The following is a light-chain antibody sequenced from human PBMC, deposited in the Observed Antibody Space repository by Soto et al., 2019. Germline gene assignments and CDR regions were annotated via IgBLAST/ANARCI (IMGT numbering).Light chain of an antibody. CDR2: DES. CDR1: QSIGSS. J-gene: IGKJ4*01. CDR3: QQSGDWPLT. V-gene: IGKV3-11*01. Sequence: DIVLTQSPATLSLSPGERATLSCRASQSIGSSLAWFQQKRGQAPRLLIYDESNRATGIPARFSGSGSGTDFTLTISSLESEDFAVYYCQQSGDWPLTFGGGTKVDIK.